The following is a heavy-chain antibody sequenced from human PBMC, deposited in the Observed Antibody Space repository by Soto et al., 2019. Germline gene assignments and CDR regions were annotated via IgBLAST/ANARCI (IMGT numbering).Heavy chain of an antibody. CDR2: VYHTGDT. CDR1: GGTVASSHW. J-gene: IGHJ5*02. Sequence: PSETLSLTCGVSGGTVASSHWLSWVRQSPGGGLEWIGNVYHTGDTNLNPSLQSRVTISVDKSNNQFSLRLNSLTAADTAVYFCAREIVTAGGNNYFDPWGPGTLVTVSS. V-gene: IGHV4-4*02. CDR3: AREIVTAGGNNYFDP. D-gene: IGHD2-21*02.